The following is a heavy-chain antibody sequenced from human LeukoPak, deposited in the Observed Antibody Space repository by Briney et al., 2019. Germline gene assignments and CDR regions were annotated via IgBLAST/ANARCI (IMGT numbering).Heavy chain of an antibody. CDR3: ARVPDGSSSWYGLHFDY. D-gene: IGHD6-13*01. Sequence: GGSLRLSCVVPGITVSNAWMSWVRQAPGKGLEWVANIKQDGSEKYYVDSVKGRFTISRDNAKNSLYLQMNSLRAEDTAVYYCARVPDGSSSWYGLHFDYWGQGTLVTVSS. CDR2: IKQDGSEK. V-gene: IGHV3-7*01. CDR1: GITVSNAW. J-gene: IGHJ4*02.